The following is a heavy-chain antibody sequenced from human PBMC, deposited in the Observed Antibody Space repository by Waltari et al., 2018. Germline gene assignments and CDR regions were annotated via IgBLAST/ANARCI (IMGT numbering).Heavy chain of an antibody. V-gene: IGHV4-34*01. CDR3: ARRYDYVWGSYRYGYFDY. J-gene: IGHJ4*02. CDR1: GGSFSGYY. D-gene: IGHD3-16*02. CDR2: INHSGST. Sequence: QVQLQQWGAGLLKPSETLSLTCAVYGGSFSGYYWSWIRQPPGKGLEWLGDINHSGSTNYYPSLKSRVTISVDTSKNQFSLKLSSVTAADTAVYYCARRYDYVWGSYRYGYFDYWGQGTLVTVSS.